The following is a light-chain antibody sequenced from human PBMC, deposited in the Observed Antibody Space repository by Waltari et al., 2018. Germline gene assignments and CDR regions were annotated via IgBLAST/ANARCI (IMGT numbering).Light chain of an antibody. CDR3: MQAVQTPLT. CDR1: QSLLYSNGYNY. CDR2: LGS. Sequence: DIVMTQSPLSLPVTPGEPASISCRSSQSLLYSNGYNYLELYLQKPGQSPQLLIYLGSNRASGVPDRFSVSGSGTDFTLKISSVEAEDVGVYYCMQAVQTPLTFGGGTRVEIK. J-gene: IGKJ4*01. V-gene: IGKV2-28*01.